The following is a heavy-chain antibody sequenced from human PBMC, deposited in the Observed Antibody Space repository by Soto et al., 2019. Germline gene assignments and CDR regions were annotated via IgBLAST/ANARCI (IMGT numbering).Heavy chain of an antibody. V-gene: IGHV1-18*01. CDR2: ISAHNGNK. J-gene: IGHJ4*02. Sequence: QVQLVQSGAEVKKPGASVKVSCKASGYTFTSYGISWVRQAPGQGLEWMGWISAHNGNKKYAQKLQGRVTMTTDTSTSTAYSELRSLRSDDTAVYYWAREPNYFDYWGQGTLVTVSS. CDR1: GYTFTSYG. CDR3: AREPNYFDY.